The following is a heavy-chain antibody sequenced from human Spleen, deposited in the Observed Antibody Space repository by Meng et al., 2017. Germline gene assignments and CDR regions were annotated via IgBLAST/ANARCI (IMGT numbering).Heavy chain of an antibody. J-gene: IGHJ6*02. CDR3: ASGDIAAAGEKYYGMDV. Sequence: SVKVSCKASGCTFSSYTISWVRQAPGQGLEWMGRINPILGIANYAQKFQGRVTITADKSTSTAYMELSSLRSEDTAVYYCASGDIAAAGEKYYGMDVWGQGTTVTVSS. CDR2: INPILGIA. CDR1: GCTFSSYT. D-gene: IGHD6-13*01. V-gene: IGHV1-69*02.